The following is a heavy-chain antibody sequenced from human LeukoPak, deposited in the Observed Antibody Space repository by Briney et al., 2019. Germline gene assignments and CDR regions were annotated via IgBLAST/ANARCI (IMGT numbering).Heavy chain of an antibody. D-gene: IGHD5-18*01. CDR2: IKNDGSGT. V-gene: IGHV3-74*01. CDR3: TRDAETSMFD. Sequence: GGSLSLSCAGSGFSFSSYWMHWVRQVPGKGLVWVSRIKNDGSGTTYADSVKGRFTISRDNAKNTLYLQMNSLRVEDTAIYYCTRDAETSMFDWGQGTLVTVSS. J-gene: IGHJ4*02. CDR1: GFSFSSYW.